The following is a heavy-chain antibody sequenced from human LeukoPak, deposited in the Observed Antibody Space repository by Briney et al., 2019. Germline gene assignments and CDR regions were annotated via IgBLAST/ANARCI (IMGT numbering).Heavy chain of an antibody. CDR1: GFTFSSYA. Sequence: SGGSLRLSCAASGFTFSSYAMSWVRQAPGKGLEWVSAISGSGGSTYYADSVKGRFTISRDNSKNTLYLQMNSLRAEDTAVYYCAKSVLLWSRAHDAFDIWGQGTMVTVSS. CDR3: AKSVLLWSRAHDAFDI. J-gene: IGHJ3*02. V-gene: IGHV3-23*01. CDR2: ISGSGGST. D-gene: IGHD3-10*01.